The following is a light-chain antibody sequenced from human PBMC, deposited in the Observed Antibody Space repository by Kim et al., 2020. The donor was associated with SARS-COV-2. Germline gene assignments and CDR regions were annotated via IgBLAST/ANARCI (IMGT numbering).Light chain of an antibody. CDR2: SAS. Sequence: EIVMTQSPATLSVSPGERATLSCRASQSVNTNLAWYQQQPGQAPRLLIYSASTRATGIPARFSGSGSGTEFTLTISSLQSEDFAVYYCQQYNKWPPYTFGQGTKLEI. V-gene: IGKV3-15*01. CDR3: QQYNKWPPYT. CDR1: QSVNTN. J-gene: IGKJ2*01.